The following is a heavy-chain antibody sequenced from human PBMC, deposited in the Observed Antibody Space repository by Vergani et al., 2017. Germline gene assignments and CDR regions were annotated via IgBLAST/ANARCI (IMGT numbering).Heavy chain of an antibody. CDR2: ISWHSGSI. V-gene: IGHV3-9*01. CDR3: AKEGVEKDAFDI. CDR1: GFTFDDYA. J-gene: IGHJ3*02. D-gene: IGHD3-3*01. Sequence: EVQLVESGGGLVQPGRSLRLSCAASGFTFDDYAMHWVRQAPGKGLEWVSGISWHSGSIGYVDSVKGRFTISRDNAKNSLYLQMNSLRAEDTALYYCAKEGVEKDAFDIWGQGTMVTVSS.